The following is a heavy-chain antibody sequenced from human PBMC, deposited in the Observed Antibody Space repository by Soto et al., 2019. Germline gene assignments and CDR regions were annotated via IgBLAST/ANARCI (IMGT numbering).Heavy chain of an antibody. CDR3: AKVDVVVVAAISYFDY. CDR2: ISGSGGST. D-gene: IGHD2-15*01. V-gene: IGHV3-23*01. CDR1: GFTFSSYA. Sequence: EAQLLESGGGLVQPGGSLRLSCAASGFTFSSYAMSWVRQAPGKGLEWVSAISGSGGSTYYADSVKGRFTISRDNSKNTLYLQMNSLRAEDTAVYYCAKVDVVVVAAISYFDYWGQGTLVTVSS. J-gene: IGHJ4*02.